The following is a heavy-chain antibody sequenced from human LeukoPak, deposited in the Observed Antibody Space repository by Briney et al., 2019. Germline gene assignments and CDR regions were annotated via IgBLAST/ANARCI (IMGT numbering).Heavy chain of an antibody. CDR2: IYHSGST. V-gene: IGHV4-38-2*02. D-gene: IGHD3-3*01. J-gene: IGHJ6*03. CDR1: GYSISSGYY. Sequence: SETLSLTCTVSGYSISSGYYWGWIRQPPGKGLEWIGSIYHSGSTYYNPSLKSRVTISVDTSKNQFSLKLSSVTAADTAVYYCARGITIFGVVTARDYYMDVWGKGTTVTVSS. CDR3: ARGITIFGVVTARDYYMDV.